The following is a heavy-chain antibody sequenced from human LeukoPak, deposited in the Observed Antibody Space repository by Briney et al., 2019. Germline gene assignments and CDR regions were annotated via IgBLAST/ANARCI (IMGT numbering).Heavy chain of an antibody. CDR2: IWYDGSNK. J-gene: IGHJ5*02. Sequence: GRSLRLSCAASGFTFSSYGMHWVRQAPGKGLEWVAVIWYDGSNKYYADSVKGRFTISRDNSKNALYLQMNSLRAEDTAVYYCARVRIAAPNWFDPWGQGTLVTVSS. D-gene: IGHD6-13*01. CDR3: ARVRIAAPNWFDP. V-gene: IGHV3-33*01. CDR1: GFTFSSYG.